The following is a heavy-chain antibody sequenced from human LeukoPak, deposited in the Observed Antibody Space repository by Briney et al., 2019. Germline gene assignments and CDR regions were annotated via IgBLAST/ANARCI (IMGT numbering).Heavy chain of an antibody. J-gene: IGHJ4*02. CDR3: ARHELAARRLDY. CDR2: IYYRGAP. CDR1: GGSISSYY. Sequence: SETLSLTCTVSGGSISSYYWGWIRQPPGKGLEWVGQIYYRGAPNYNPSLESRVTISIDTSKNQFSLKLSSVTAADTAVYYCARHELAARRLDYWGQGTLVTVSS. V-gene: IGHV4-59*08. D-gene: IGHD6-6*01.